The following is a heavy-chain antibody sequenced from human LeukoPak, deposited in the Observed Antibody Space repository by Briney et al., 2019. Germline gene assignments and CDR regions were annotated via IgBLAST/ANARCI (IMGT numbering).Heavy chain of an antibody. V-gene: IGHV3-15*01. J-gene: IGHJ4*02. CDR1: GFTFSSYG. Sequence: AGGSLRLSCAASGFTFSSYGIHWVRQAPGKGLEWVGRIKSKSDGGTTDYAAPVKDRFTISRDDSKNTLYLQMNSLKTEDTAVYYCSKGMATINYWGQGTLVTVSS. CDR3: SKGMATINY. D-gene: IGHD5-24*01. CDR2: IKSKSDGGTT.